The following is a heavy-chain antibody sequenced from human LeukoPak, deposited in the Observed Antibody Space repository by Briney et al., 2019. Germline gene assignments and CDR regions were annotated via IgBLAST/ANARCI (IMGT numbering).Heavy chain of an antibody. J-gene: IGHJ3*02. V-gene: IGHV3-48*03. CDR2: ISGSGISK. D-gene: IGHD6-13*01. CDR1: GFTFSSYE. Sequence: GGSLRLSCAASGFTFSSYEMNWVRQAPGKGLEWVSYISGSGISKYHADAVKGRFTISRDNGKNSLYLQMNSLRAEDTAVYYCAGYSSSWYDAFDIWGQGTMVTVSS. CDR3: AGYSSSWYDAFDI.